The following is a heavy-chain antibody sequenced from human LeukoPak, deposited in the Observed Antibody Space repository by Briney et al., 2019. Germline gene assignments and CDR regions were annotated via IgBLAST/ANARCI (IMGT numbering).Heavy chain of an antibody. CDR2: ISSSGSTI. J-gene: IGHJ3*02. Sequence: PGGSLRLSCAASGFTFSSCEMNWVRQAPGKGLEWVSYISSSGSTIYYADSVKGRFTISRDNAKNSLYLQMNSLRAEDTAVYYCARASSWSAFDIWGQGTMVTVSS. D-gene: IGHD6-13*01. CDR1: GFTFSSCE. CDR3: ARASSWSAFDI. V-gene: IGHV3-48*03.